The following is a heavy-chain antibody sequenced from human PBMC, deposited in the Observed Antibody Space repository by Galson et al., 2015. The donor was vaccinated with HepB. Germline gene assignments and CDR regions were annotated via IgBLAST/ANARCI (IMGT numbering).Heavy chain of an antibody. CDR2: ISYDGSNT. Sequence: SLRLSCAASGFIFSDYNMHWVRQAPGKGLEWLAVISYDGSNTFYLDSVEGRSTVSRDSSKNTLFLQMSSLRPEDTAMYYCAKDLFDRSGFFYLPESWGQGTLVTVSS. V-gene: IGHV3-30*18. J-gene: IGHJ5*02. CDR1: GFIFSDYN. D-gene: IGHD3-22*01. CDR3: AKDLFDRSGFFYLPES.